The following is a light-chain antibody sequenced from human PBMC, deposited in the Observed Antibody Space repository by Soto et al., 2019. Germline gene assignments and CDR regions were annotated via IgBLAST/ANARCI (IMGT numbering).Light chain of an antibody. Sequence: EIVLTQSPGTLSLSPGEGATLSCRTSQSVSSNYLAWYQQKPGQAPRLLIYGASSRATGIPDRFSGSGSGTDFTLTISRLEPEDFAVYYCQHYGSSGRTLGKGTTVDLK. CDR1: QSVSSNY. CDR3: QHYGSSGRT. CDR2: GAS. J-gene: IGKJ1*01. V-gene: IGKV3-20*01.